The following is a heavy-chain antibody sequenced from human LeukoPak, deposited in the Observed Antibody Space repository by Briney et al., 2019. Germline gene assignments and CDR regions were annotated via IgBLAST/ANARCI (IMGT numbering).Heavy chain of an antibody. CDR2: INHSGST. CDR3: ARAGYDSSGYYIDY. CDR1: GGSFSGYY. Sequence: SGTLSLTCAVYGGSFSGYYWSWIRQPPGKGLEWIGEINHSGSTNYNPSLKSRVTISVDTSKNQFSLKLSSVTAADTAVYYCARAGYDSSGYYIDYWGQGTLVTVSS. V-gene: IGHV4-34*01. J-gene: IGHJ4*02. D-gene: IGHD3-22*01.